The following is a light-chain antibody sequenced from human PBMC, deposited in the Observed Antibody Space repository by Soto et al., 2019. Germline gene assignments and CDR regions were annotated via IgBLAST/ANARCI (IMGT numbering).Light chain of an antibody. J-gene: IGKJ2*01. CDR1: QSVSNNY. CDR2: GSS. V-gene: IGKV3-20*01. CDR3: QQYGSSPPYT. Sequence: EVVLTQSPGTLYLSPGERATLSCRASQSVSNNYFAWYQQKPGQAPRLLIFGSSDRATAIPDRFSGSGSGTDFTLTISRLEPEDFAVYYCQQYGSSPPYTFGQGTKLEIK.